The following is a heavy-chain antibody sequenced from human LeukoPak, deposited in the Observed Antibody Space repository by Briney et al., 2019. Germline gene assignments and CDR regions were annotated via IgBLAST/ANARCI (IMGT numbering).Heavy chain of an antibody. D-gene: IGHD3-16*01. J-gene: IGHJ5*02. CDR1: GFTSSSYG. V-gene: IGHV3-30*02. CDR2: IRYDGSNK. CDR3: AKDSKPVRGIDP. Sequence: GGSLRLSCAASGFTSSSYGMHWVRQAPGKGLEWVAFIRYDGSNKYYADSVKGRFTISRDNSKNTLYLQMNSLRAEDTAVYYCAKDSKPVRGIDPWGQGTLVTVSS.